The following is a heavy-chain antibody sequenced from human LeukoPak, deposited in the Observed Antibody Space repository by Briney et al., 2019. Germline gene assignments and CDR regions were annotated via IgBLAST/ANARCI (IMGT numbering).Heavy chain of an antibody. D-gene: IGHD6-13*01. V-gene: IGHV5-51*01. CDR1: GYSFSTYW. Sequence: GESLKISCKGSGYSFSTYWIGWVRQMPGKGLEWMGLIYPGNSDTRYSPSFQGQVTFSADKSIDTAYLQWNSLQASDTAIYYCARNGAAGTPNRSFNWFDPWGQGTLVTVSS. CDR2: IYPGNSDT. CDR3: ARNGAAGTPNRSFNWFDP. J-gene: IGHJ5*02.